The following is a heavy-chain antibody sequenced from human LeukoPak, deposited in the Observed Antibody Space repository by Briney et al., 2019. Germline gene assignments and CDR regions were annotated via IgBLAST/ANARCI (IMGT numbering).Heavy chain of an antibody. J-gene: IGHJ4*02. CDR1: GFTLSSNY. Sequence: GGSLRLSCAASGFTLSSNYMSWVRQARGEGLEWVSVIYSGGSTYYSDSEKGRFTISRDNSKNPLYLQMNSLRAEDTAVYYCGSMVRGVPGWGQGTLVTVSS. CDR3: GSMVRGVPG. D-gene: IGHD3-10*01. CDR2: IYSGGST. V-gene: IGHV3-53*01.